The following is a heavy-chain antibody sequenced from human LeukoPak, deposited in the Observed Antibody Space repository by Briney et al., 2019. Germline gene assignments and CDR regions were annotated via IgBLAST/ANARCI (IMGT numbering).Heavy chain of an antibody. J-gene: IGHJ5*02. D-gene: IGHD6-13*01. Sequence: PGGSLRLSCVTSGFNFDDYAMHWVRQVPGNSLEWVSLISWNGATTYYGDSMESRFTISRDNSRNSLYLQMNSLRVEDSALYYCAKGDASNWYKGAVFDPWGQGTLVTVSS. V-gene: IGHV3-43D*03. CDR3: AKGDASNWYKGAVFDP. CDR1: GFNFDDYA. CDR2: ISWNGATT.